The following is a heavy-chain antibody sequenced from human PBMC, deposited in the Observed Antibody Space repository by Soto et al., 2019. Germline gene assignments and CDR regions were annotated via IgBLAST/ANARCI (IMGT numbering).Heavy chain of an antibody. CDR1: GFTFSNYA. CDR2: ISSDGSDK. Sequence: GGSLRLSCAASGFTFSNYAMHWVRQAPGKGLEWVAVISSDGSDKNYADSVKGRFTISRLNYENTLYVQMNSLRGEDTAVYYCAKEPYATSGFYNYFDYWGQGIQVTVSS. J-gene: IGHJ4*02. D-gene: IGHD3-22*01. CDR3: AKEPYATSGFYNYFDY. V-gene: IGHV3-30*18.